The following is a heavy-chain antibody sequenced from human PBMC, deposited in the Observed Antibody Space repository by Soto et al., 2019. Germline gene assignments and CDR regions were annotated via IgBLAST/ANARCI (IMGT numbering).Heavy chain of an antibody. Sequence: SETLSLTCTVSGGAVSSGTYYWSWIRQPPGKGLEWIGHIYFTGSTNYNPSLKSRVTMSLDTSRNQFSLKLSSVTAADTAVYYCTRGPPRVQWFDPWGLGTLVTVS. CDR3: TRGPPRVQWFDP. J-gene: IGHJ5*02. V-gene: IGHV4-61*01. CDR1: GGAVSSGTYY. CDR2: IYFTGST.